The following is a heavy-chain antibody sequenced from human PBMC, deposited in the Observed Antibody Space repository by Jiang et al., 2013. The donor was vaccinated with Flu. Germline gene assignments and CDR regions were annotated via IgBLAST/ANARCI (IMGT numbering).Heavy chain of an antibody. D-gene: IGHD4-11*01. J-gene: IGHJ2*01. Sequence: LLKPSETLSLTCAAYGGSFSGYYWSWIRQPPGKGLESIGEISHSGKSSYNPSLKSRVTMSVDTSKNQFSLKLSSVTAADRAVYYCARGFYDLPDYNDYVPIVAFDLWGRGTLVTVSS. CDR1: GGSFSGYY. CDR2: ISHSGKS. V-gene: IGHV4-34*01. CDR3: ARGFYDLPDYNDYVPIVAFDL.